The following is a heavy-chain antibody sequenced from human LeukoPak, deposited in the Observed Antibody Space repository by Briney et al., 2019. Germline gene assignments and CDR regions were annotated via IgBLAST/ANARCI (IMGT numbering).Heavy chain of an antibody. CDR1: GFSFSVFW. V-gene: IGHV3-74*01. CDR2: IKIDGSIT. D-gene: IGHD3-3*01. Sequence: GGSLRLSCAASGFSFSVFWMHWVRQAPGKGPVWVSRIKIDGSITNYADSVKGRFTISRDNAKNTLYLQMNSLRAEDTAVYYCATTSYDFWSGYYQPLDYWGQGTLVTVSS. CDR3: ATTSYDFWSGYYQPLDY. J-gene: IGHJ4*02.